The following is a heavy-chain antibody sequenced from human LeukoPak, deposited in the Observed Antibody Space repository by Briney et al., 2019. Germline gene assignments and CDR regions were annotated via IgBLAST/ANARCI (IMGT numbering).Heavy chain of an antibody. CDR2: ISGTGVGT. V-gene: IGHV3-23*01. Sequence: PGGSLRLSCAASGFTFSSYAMSWVRQAPGKGLECVSAISGTGVGTYYADSVKGRFTISRDNSRSTLYLQMNSLRAEDTALYYCAKDVMLRGVNPYYFDYWGQGTLVTVSS. D-gene: IGHD3-10*01. CDR1: GFTFSSYA. CDR3: AKDVMLRGVNPYYFDY. J-gene: IGHJ4*02.